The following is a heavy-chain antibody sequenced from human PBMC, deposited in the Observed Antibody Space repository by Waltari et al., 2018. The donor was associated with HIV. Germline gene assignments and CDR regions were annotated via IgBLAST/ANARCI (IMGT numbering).Heavy chain of an antibody. CDR1: GHNFAGYW. D-gene: IGHD4-17*01. CDR2: IYPCDPAD. J-gene: IGHJ3*02. CDR3: ARRKGDYRTAFDI. V-gene: IGHV5-51*01. Sequence: EETLVQSGAEVKEPGASLKISCKSLGHNFAGYWVGWVRQMPGKGRGALAVIYPCDPADFYSPSFQGRVIMSTDSSISTVYLQWSSLRASDTAMYYCARRKGDYRTAFDIWGQGTMVTASS.